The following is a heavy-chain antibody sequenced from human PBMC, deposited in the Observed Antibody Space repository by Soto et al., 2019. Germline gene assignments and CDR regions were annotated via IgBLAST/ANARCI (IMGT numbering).Heavy chain of an antibody. J-gene: IGHJ4*02. V-gene: IGHV1-3*01. CDR2: INAGNGNT. Sequence: GASVKVSCKDSVYTLTSYAMHWVRQAHRQRLEWMGWINAGNGNTKYSQKFQGRVTITRDTSASTAYMGLSSLRSEDTAVYYCARGEAHYCSGGSCPYYFDYWGQGTLVTVSS. D-gene: IGHD2-15*01. CDR3: ARGEAHYCSGGSCPYYFDY. CDR1: VYTLTSYA.